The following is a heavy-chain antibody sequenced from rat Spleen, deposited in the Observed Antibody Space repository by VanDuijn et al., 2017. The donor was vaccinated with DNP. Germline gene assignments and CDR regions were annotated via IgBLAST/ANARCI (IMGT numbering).Heavy chain of an antibody. CDR2: IIYDGSRT. CDR3: ASRPPPTRGPFDY. CDR1: GLTFSDYA. Sequence: EVQLVESGGGLVQPGRSLKLSCAASGLTFSDYAMAWVRQAPKKGLEWVANIIYDGSRTHYRDSVKGRFTISRDNSKNILYLQMESLRSEDTATYYWASRPPPTRGPFDYWGQGVTVTVSS. V-gene: IGHV5-17*01. J-gene: IGHJ2*01. D-gene: IGHD1-4*01.